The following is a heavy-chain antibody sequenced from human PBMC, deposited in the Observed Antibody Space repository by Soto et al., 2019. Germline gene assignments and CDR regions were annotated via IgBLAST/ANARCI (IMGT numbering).Heavy chain of an antibody. J-gene: IGHJ4*02. CDR2: ISSSGSTI. CDR1: GFTFSDYY. V-gene: IGHV3-11*01. D-gene: IGHD3-16*02. CDR3: ARVSCIWGSYRGCGVYYFDY. Sequence: GGSLRLSCAASGFTFSDYYMSWIRQAPGKGLEWVSYISSSGSTIYYADSVKGRFTISRDNAKNSLYLQMNSLRAEDTAVYYCARVSCIWGSYRGCGVYYFDYWGQGTLVTVSS.